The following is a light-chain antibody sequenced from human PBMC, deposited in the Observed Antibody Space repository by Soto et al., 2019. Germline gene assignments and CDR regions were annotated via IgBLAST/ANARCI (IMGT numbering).Light chain of an antibody. CDR1: ESINRH. CDR3: QQSYSTLSIT. CDR2: AAS. Sequence: DIQMTQSQSSLSASVGDRVTITCRASESINRHLNWYQQKPGKAPKLLIYAASSLQNGVPSRFSGSGSGTDFTLTISNLQPEEFATYYCQQSYSTLSITFGQGTRLEIK. J-gene: IGKJ5*01. V-gene: IGKV1-39*01.